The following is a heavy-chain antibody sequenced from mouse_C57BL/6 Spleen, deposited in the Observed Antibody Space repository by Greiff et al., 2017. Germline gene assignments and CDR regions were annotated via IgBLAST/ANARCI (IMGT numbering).Heavy chain of an antibody. CDR3: TTSSYYYGEDY. CDR1: GFNIKDDY. D-gene: IGHD1-1*01. Sequence: QSGAELVRPGASVKLSCTASGFNIKDDYMHWVKQRPEQGLEWIGWIDPENGDTEYASKFQGKATITADTSSNTAYLQLSSLTSEDTAVYYCTTSSYYYGEDYWGQGTTLTVSS. J-gene: IGHJ2*01. V-gene: IGHV14-4*01. CDR2: IDPENGDT.